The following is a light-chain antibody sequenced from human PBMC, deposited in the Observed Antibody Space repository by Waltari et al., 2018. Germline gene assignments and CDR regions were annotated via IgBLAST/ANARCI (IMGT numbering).Light chain of an antibody. CDR3: QQYGSSPFT. Sequence: DIVLTQSPGTLSLSPGERTTLSCSASQSVSSSYLAWYQQKPGQAPRLLIYGTSSRATGIPDRFSGSGSGADFTLTISRLEPEDFAVFYCQQYGSSPFTFGPGTKVEIK. CDR1: QSVSSSY. CDR2: GTS. V-gene: IGKV3-20*01. J-gene: IGKJ3*01.